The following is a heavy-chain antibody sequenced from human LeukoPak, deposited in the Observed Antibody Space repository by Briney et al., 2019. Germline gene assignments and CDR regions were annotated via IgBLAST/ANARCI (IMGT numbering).Heavy chain of an antibody. CDR3: ALGYCGGGSCYARGYFQH. V-gene: IGHV4-31*03. CDR2: IYYSGST. Sequence: SGSLSLTCTVSGGSISSGGYYWTWIRQHPGKGLEWIGWIYYSGSTYYNPSLKSRVTISVDTSKNQFSLRLSSVTAADTAVYYCALGYCGGGSCYARGYFQHWGQGTLVTVPS. D-gene: IGHD2-15*01. J-gene: IGHJ1*01. CDR1: GGSISSGGYY.